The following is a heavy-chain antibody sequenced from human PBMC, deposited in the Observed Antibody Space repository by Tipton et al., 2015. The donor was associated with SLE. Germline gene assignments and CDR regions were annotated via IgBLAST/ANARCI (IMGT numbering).Heavy chain of an antibody. D-gene: IGHD3-10*01. V-gene: IGHV3-23*04. J-gene: IGHJ3*02. CDR1: GFTFSTYG. Sequence: QLVQSGGELVQPGRSLRLSCAASGFTFSTYGMRWVRQSPEKGLAWVSSISGTDNSTYYADSVKGRFTISRDNSKNTLYLQMSSLRVEDTALYYCARRNSESGAFDIWGQGTLVTVSS. CDR3: ARRNSESGAFDI. CDR2: ISGTDNST.